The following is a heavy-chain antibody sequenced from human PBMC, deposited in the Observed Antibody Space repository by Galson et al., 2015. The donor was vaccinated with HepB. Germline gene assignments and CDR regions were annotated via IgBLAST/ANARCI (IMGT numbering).Heavy chain of an antibody. CDR2: IYYSGST. V-gene: IGHV4-59*08. J-gene: IGHJ4*02. CDR1: GGSISSYY. CDR3: ARIPDDYDILTGYPD. D-gene: IGHD3-9*01. Sequence: SETLSLTCTVSGGSISSYYWSWIRQPPGKGLEWIGYIYYSGSTNYNPSLKSRVTISVDTSKNQFSLKLSSVTAADTAVYYCARIPDDYDILTGYPDWGQGTLVTVSS.